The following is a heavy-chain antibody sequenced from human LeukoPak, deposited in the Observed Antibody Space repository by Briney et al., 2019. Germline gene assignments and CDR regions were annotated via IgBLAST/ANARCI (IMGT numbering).Heavy chain of an antibody. CDR2: IWYDGSNK. J-gene: IGHJ4*02. Sequence: GVSLRLSCAASGFTFSSYDMHWVRQAPGRGLDWVAFIWYDGSNKYHTDSVKGRFTISRDNSKNTLYLQMNSLRAEDTAVYYCARGDWGMYYFDYWGQGTLVTVSS. CDR3: ARGDWGMYYFDY. CDR1: GFTFSSYD. V-gene: IGHV3-30*02. D-gene: IGHD7-27*01.